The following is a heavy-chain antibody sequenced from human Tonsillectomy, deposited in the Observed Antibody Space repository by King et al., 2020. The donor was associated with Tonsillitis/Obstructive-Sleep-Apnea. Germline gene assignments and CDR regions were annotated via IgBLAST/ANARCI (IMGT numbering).Heavy chain of an antibody. CDR3: ARDREDIVVVVAATLLGFDAFDI. D-gene: IGHD2-15*01. Sequence: VQLVESGGGVVQPGRSLRLSCVASGFTFSSYDMHWVRQAPGKGLEWVAVIWYDGSNKYYADSVKGRFTISRDNSKNTLYLQMTSLRAEDTAVYYWARDREDIVVVVAATLLGFDAFDIWGQGTMVTVSS. J-gene: IGHJ3*02. V-gene: IGHV3-33*01. CDR2: IWYDGSNK. CDR1: GFTFSSYD.